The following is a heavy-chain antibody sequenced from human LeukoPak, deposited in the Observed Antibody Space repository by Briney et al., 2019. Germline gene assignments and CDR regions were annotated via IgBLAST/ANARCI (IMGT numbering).Heavy chain of an antibody. D-gene: IGHD3-10*01. V-gene: IGHV3-23*01. Sequence: GGSLRLSCAASGFTFSSYAMSWVRQAPGKGLEWVSVISGSGGSTYYADSVKGRSTIFRDNSKNTLYLQMNSLRAEDTAVYYCARKRSGVDWFFDLWGRGTLVTVSS. CDR2: ISGSGGST. CDR1: GFTFSSYA. J-gene: IGHJ2*01. CDR3: ARKRSGVDWFFDL.